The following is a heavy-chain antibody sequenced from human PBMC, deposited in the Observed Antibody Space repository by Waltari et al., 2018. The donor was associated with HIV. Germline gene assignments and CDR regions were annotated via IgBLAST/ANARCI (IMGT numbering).Heavy chain of an antibody. CDR1: GFTFSSHW. J-gene: IGHJ4*02. Sequence: EVQLVESGGGLVQAGGSLRLSCAASGFTFSSHWMHWVRQAPGKGLVWVARMNGDGRGTSYADSVRGRFSISRENAENSLHLHMNSVRPEDTGLYYCTREGVETTAPADYWGQGTLVTVSS. D-gene: IGHD4-17*01. CDR3: TREGVETTAPADY. CDR2: MNGDGRGT. V-gene: IGHV3-74*01.